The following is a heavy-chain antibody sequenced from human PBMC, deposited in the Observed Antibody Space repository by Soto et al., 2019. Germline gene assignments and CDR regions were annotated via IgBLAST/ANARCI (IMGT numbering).Heavy chain of an antibody. J-gene: IGHJ3*02. CDR3: ATVGYCSSTSCPSVAFDI. CDR2: FDPEDGET. Sequence: VSVKVSCKVSGYTLNELSMYWVRQAPGKGLEWMGGFDPEDGETIYAQKFQGRVTMTEDTSTDTAYMELSSLRSEGTAVYYCATVGYCSSTSCPSVAFDIWGQGTMVTVSS. CDR1: GYTLNELS. V-gene: IGHV1-24*01. D-gene: IGHD2-2*01.